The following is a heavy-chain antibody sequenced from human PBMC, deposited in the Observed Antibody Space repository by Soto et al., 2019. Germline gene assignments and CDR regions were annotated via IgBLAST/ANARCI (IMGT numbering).Heavy chain of an antibody. J-gene: IGHJ4*02. V-gene: IGHV3-21*02. CDR3: ARDLASATGTFDY. CDR1: GFTFSGYS. Sequence: EVQLVESGGGLVKPGGSLRLSCAGSGFTFSGYSMNWVRQAPGKALEWVSSISSSSNNMYYTDSVKGRFTMSRDNAKNSLYLQMNSLRVDDTAVYYCARDLASATGTFDYWGQGTLVTVSS. CDR2: ISSSSNNM. D-gene: IGHD1-1*01.